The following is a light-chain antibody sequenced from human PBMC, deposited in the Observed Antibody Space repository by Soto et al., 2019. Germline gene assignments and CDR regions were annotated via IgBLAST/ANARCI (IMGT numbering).Light chain of an antibody. Sequence: QPASVSASPGQSITISCTGTSSDVGGSNFVSWYQQHPGKPPKLIIYDVATRPSGVSNRFSGSKSGSTASLIISRLQTEDEADYYCVSFTSSTTYVFGSGTKVTVL. J-gene: IGLJ1*01. CDR2: DVA. CDR3: VSFTSSTTYV. V-gene: IGLV2-14*03. CDR1: SSDVGGSNF.